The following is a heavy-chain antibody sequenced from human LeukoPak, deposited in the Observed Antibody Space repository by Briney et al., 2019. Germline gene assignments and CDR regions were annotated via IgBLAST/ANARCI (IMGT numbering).Heavy chain of an antibody. Sequence: ETLSLTCAVYGGSFSGYYWSWIRQPPGKGLEWVSAISGSGGSTYYADSVKGRFTISRDNSKSTLYLQMNSLRAEDAAVYYCAKDRELNRDTAMVYAVGFDYWGQGTLVTVSS. D-gene: IGHD5-18*01. CDR1: GGSFSGYY. CDR3: AKDRELNRDTAMVYAVGFDY. CDR2: ISGSGGST. V-gene: IGHV3-23*01. J-gene: IGHJ4*02.